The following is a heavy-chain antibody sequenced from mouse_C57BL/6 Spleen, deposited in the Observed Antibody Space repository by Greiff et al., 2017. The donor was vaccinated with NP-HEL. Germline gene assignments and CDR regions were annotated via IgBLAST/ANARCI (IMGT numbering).Heavy chain of an antibody. CDR2: ISYDGSN. Sequence: EVQLVESGPGLVKPSQSLSLTCSVTGYSITSGYYWNWIRQFPGNKLEWMGYISYDGSNNYNPSLKNRISITRDTSKNQFFLKLNSVTTEDTATYYCARDQGYDGYYFDYWGQGTTLTVSS. CDR1: GYSITSGYY. J-gene: IGHJ2*01. CDR3: ARDQGYDGYYFDY. D-gene: IGHD2-3*01. V-gene: IGHV3-6*01.